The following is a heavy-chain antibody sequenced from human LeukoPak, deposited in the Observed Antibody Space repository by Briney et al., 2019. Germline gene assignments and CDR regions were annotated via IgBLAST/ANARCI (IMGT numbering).Heavy chain of an antibody. CDR3: AKEYLSGFDP. Sequence: PGRSLRRSCAASGFTFSSYGMHWVRQAPGKGLEGVAIISHDGNNKYYADSVKGRFTISRDNSKNTLYLQMNSLRAEDTAVYYCAKEYLSGFDPWGQGTLVTVSS. CDR1: GFTFSSYG. V-gene: IGHV3-30*18. D-gene: IGHD1-14*01. J-gene: IGHJ5*02. CDR2: ISHDGNNK.